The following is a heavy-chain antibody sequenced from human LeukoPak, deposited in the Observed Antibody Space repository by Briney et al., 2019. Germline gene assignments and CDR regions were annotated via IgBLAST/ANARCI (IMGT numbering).Heavy chain of an antibody. J-gene: IGHJ6*03. Sequence: GGSLRLSCAASGFTFSSYGMSWVRQAPGKGLEWVSAISGSGGSTYYADSVKGRFTISRDNSKNTLYLQMNSLRAEDTAVYYCAKDGVMVRGVIPRGGRYYYYMDVWGKGTTVTVSS. CDR2: ISGSGGST. D-gene: IGHD3-10*01. CDR3: AKDGVMVRGVIPRGGRYYYYMDV. V-gene: IGHV3-23*01. CDR1: GFTFSSYG.